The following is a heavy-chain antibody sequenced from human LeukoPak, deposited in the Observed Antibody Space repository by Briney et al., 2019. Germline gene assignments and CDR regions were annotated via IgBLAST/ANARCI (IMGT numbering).Heavy chain of an antibody. D-gene: IGHD4-17*01. CDR1: GGSISSFY. CDR2: IYYSGST. J-gene: IGHJ4*02. CDR3: ARQSGLVTTHFDY. Sequence: SETLSLTCTVSGGSISSFYWSWIRQPPGKGLEWIGYIYYSGSTNYNPSLKSRVTISVDTSKNQFSLKLSSVTAADTAVYYCARQSGLVTTHFDYWGQGTLVTVSS. V-gene: IGHV4-59*08.